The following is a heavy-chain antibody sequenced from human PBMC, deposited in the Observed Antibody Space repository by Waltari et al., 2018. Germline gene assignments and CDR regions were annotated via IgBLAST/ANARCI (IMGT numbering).Heavy chain of an antibody. J-gene: IGHJ4*02. D-gene: IGHD4-17*01. CDR1: GLTVSSHY. CDR2: IYSGGTT. Sequence: EVQLVESGGGLIQPGGSLRLPCAASGLTVSSHYKTWVRQAPGKGLGWVSVIYSGGTTYYADSVKGRFTISRDNSKNTVYLQLNSLTVEDTAVYYCAREHYGGGFWGQGTLVTVSS. V-gene: IGHV3-53*01. CDR3: AREHYGGGF.